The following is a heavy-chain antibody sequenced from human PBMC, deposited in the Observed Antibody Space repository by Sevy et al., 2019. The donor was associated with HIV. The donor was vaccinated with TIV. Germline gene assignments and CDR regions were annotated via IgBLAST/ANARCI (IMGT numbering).Heavy chain of an antibody. Sequence: GGSLRLSCAASGFSFSNYAMNWVRQAPGKGLEWVSPISGSGDGSTFYADSVKGRFTISRDNSKNKVDLHMTSLRAEDTAVYYCAKDLILVVGEALDVWGQGTMVTVSS. D-gene: IGHD3-22*01. J-gene: IGHJ3*01. V-gene: IGHV3-23*01. CDR1: GFSFSNYA. CDR2: ISGSGDGST. CDR3: AKDLILVVGEALDV.